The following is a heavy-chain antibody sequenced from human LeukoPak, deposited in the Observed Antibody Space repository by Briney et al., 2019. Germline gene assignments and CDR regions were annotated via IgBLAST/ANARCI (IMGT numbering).Heavy chain of an antibody. CDR2: IYSRGYS. D-gene: IGHD1-26*01. V-gene: IGHV3-66*01. CDR1: RFTVTTNY. CDR3: ARRLEYSGSKGVFDY. Sequence: GGALRLSCAASRFTVTTNYMTWVRQAQGKGLEWVSIIYSRGYSDYADSVKGRFTISRDNSNNTLDLQMNSLRAEDTAVYYCARRLEYSGSKGVFDYWGQGTLVIVSS. J-gene: IGHJ4*02.